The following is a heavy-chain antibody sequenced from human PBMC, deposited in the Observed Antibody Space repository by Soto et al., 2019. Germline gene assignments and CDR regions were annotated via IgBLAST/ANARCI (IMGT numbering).Heavy chain of an antibody. CDR3: AKLRDFVVLPAGILDY. CDR2: ISGGGDTT. D-gene: IGHD2-8*01. CDR1: GLSCSSYG. Sequence: GGSLRLSCGAFGLSCSSYGISWIRMSQGKGLEWVSVISGGGDTTYYTPSVKGRFTISRDDFRNTLYLQMNSLRTEDTAIYYCAKLRDFVVLPAGILDYWGPGTLVTVSS. J-gene: IGHJ4*02. V-gene: IGHV3-23*01.